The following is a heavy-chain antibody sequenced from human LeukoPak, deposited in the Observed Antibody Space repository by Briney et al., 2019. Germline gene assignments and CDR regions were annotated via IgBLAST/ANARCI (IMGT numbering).Heavy chain of an antibody. CDR2: INPNSGGT. Sequence: GASVKVSCKASGYTFTGYYMHWVRQAPGQGLEWMGWINPNSGGTNYAQKFQGRVTMTRDTSISTAYMELGRLRSDDTAVYYCARGYYYDSSGYDYFDYWGQGTLVTVSS. D-gene: IGHD3-22*01. V-gene: IGHV1-2*02. CDR3: ARGYYYDSSGYDYFDY. CDR1: GYTFTGYY. J-gene: IGHJ4*02.